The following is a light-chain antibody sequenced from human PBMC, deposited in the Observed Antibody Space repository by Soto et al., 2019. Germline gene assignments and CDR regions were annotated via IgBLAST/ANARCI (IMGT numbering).Light chain of an antibody. Sequence: QSALTQPASVSGSPGQSITISCTGTSSDVGSYNLVSWYQQHPGKAPKLMIYEGSKRPSGVSNRFSGSKSGNTASLTISGIQADDEADYYCCSYAGSSTVVFGGGTKVTVL. CDR1: SSDVGSYNL. CDR3: CSYAGSSTVV. J-gene: IGLJ2*01. V-gene: IGLV2-23*01. CDR2: EGS.